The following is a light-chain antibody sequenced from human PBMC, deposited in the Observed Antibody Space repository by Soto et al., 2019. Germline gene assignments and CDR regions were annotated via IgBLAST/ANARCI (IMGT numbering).Light chain of an antibody. J-gene: IGKJ4*02. Sequence: DIQMTQSPSSLSASVGDRVTITCQASQHISHYLNWYHQRPGKAPKLLIYDVSNLEKGIPSRFRGSGSETQFTFTSSSLQPEDIATYCCQKCDDVPLTFGGGTKVDIK. CDR2: DVS. V-gene: IGKV1-33*01. CDR1: QHISHY. CDR3: QKCDDVPLT.